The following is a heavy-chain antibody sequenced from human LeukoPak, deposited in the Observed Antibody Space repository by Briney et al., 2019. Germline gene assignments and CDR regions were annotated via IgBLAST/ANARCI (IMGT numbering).Heavy chain of an antibody. CDR3: ARVWSGYTPGFDY. V-gene: IGHV1-18*01. Sequence: ASVKVSCEASGYTFTSYGISWVRQAPGQGLEWMGWISGYKGNTNYAQKLQGRVTMTTDTSTSTAYMELRSLRSDDTAVYYCARVWSGYTPGFDYWGQGTLVTVSS. D-gene: IGHD3-3*01. CDR1: GYTFTSYG. CDR2: ISGYKGNT. J-gene: IGHJ4*02.